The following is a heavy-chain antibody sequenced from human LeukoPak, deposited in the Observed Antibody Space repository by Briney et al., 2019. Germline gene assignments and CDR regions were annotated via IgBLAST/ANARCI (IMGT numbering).Heavy chain of an antibody. CDR2: IKQDGSEK. V-gene: IGHV3-7*01. J-gene: IGHJ4*02. Sequence: GGSLRLSCAASGFTFSSYSMNWVRQAPGKGLEWVANIKQDGSEKYYVDSVKGRFTISRDNAKNSLYLQMNSLRAEDTAVYYCARGRRSHDYWGQGTLVTVSS. CDR1: GFTFSSYS. CDR3: ARGRRSHDY.